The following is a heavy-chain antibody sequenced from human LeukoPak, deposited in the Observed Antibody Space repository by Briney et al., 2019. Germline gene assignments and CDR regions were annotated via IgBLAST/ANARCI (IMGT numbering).Heavy chain of an antibody. CDR1: GFTFSTYW. CDR2: IRQDGSEK. CDR3: ARVYYYYMDV. J-gene: IGHJ6*03. V-gene: IGHV3-7*04. Sequence: GGSLRLSCAASGFTFSTYWMTWVRQAPGKGLEWVANIRQDGSEKSYVDSVKGRFTISRDNAKNSLYLQMNSLRAEDTAVYYCARVYYYYMDVWGKGTTVTVSS.